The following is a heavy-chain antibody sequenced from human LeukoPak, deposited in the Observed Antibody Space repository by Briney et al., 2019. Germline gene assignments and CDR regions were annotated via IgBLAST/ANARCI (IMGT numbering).Heavy chain of an antibody. CDR2: IYYSGST. V-gene: IGHV4-39*07. CDR3: ARVPNLADYGLDY. Sequence: PSETLSLTCTVSGGSISSSSYYWGWIRQPPGKGLEWIGSIYYSGSTYYNPSLKSRVTISVDTSKNQLSLKLSSVTAADTAVYYCARVPNLADYGLDYWGQGTLVTVSS. D-gene: IGHD4-17*01. CDR1: GGSISSSSYY. J-gene: IGHJ4*02.